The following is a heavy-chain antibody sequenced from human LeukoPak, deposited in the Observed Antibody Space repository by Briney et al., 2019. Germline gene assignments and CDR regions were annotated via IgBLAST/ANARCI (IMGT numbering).Heavy chain of an antibody. D-gene: IGHD2-15*01. Sequence: PSETLSLTCTVSGYSISTDYYWTWIRQPPGKGLEWIGTMYHSGSTYYNPSLKSRVTISSDTSKNQFSLKLSSVTAADTAVYYCARSCSGGSCYHYYGMDVWGQGTTVTVSS. V-gene: IGHV4-38-2*02. CDR1: GYSISTDYY. J-gene: IGHJ6*02. CDR2: MYHSGST. CDR3: ARSCSGGSCYHYYGMDV.